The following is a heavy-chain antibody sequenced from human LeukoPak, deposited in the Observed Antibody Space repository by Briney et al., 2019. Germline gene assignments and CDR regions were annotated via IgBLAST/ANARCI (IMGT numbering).Heavy chain of an antibody. CDR1: GYTFTSYG. CDR3: TRGDSWTGHYFDY. D-gene: IGHD3-3*01. J-gene: IGHJ4*02. V-gene: IGHV1-18*01. CDR2: ISSYTRNT. Sequence: ASVKVSCKASGYTFTSYGISWVRQAPGQGLEWMGWISSYTRNTNYAQKFQDRVTMTTDTSTGTAYMELKSLRSDDTAVYYCTRGDSWTGHYFDYWGQGTLVTVSS.